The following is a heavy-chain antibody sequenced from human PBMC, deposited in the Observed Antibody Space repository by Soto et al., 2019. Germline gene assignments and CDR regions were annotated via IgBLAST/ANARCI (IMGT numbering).Heavy chain of an antibody. Sequence: PGGSLRLSCTTSGFTFGHYSLSWVRQAPGKGLEWVGFIKRNAYGGTTDYAASVKGRFTISRDDSKSIAYLQMISLRTEDTALYYCTRASSLDFDFWGQGTVVTVSS. CDR1: GFTFGHYS. V-gene: IGHV3-49*04. J-gene: IGHJ4*02. D-gene: IGHD3-16*01. CDR2: IKRNAYGGTT. CDR3: TRASSLDFDF.